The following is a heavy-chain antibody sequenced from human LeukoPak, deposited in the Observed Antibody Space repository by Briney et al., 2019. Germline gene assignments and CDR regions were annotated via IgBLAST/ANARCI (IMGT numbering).Heavy chain of an antibody. J-gene: IGHJ4*02. V-gene: IGHV3-7*01. D-gene: IGHD3-3*01. CDR3: ARGGGDFWSSYYSGYYFDY. CDR2: IKPDGSEK. Sequence: PGGSLRLSCAASGFTFSSYWMSWVRQSPGKGLEWVANIKPDGSEKYFMDSVKGRFTISRDNAKNALYLEMNSLRAEDTAVYFCARGGGDFWSSYYSGYYFDYWGQGTLVTVSS. CDR1: GFTFSSYW.